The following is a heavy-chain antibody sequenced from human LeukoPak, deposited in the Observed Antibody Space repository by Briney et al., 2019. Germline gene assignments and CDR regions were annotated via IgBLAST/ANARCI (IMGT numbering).Heavy chain of an antibody. CDR1: GITFSSYA. CDR3: AKSSNYGDNPYYFDS. V-gene: IGHV3-23*01. CDR2: ISGSGGST. D-gene: IGHD4-17*01. Sequence: GGSLRLSCAASGITFSSYAMYWVRQAPGKGLDWVPSISGSGGSTYYADSVKGRFTISRDNSKNTLFLQMNSLRADDTAVYYCAKSSNYGDNPYYFDSWGQGTLVTVSS. J-gene: IGHJ4*02.